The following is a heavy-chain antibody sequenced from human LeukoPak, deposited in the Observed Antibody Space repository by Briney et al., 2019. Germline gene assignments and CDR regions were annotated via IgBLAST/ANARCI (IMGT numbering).Heavy chain of an antibody. CDR3: AREIGINWFDP. Sequence: SETLSLTCTVSGGSISSYYWSWIRQPPGKGLEWIGYIYHSGSTNYNPSLKSRVTISVDTSKNQFSLKLSSVTAADTAVYYCAREIGINWFDPWGQGTLVTVSS. J-gene: IGHJ5*02. V-gene: IGHV4-59*01. D-gene: IGHD1-14*01. CDR1: GGSISSYY. CDR2: IYHSGST.